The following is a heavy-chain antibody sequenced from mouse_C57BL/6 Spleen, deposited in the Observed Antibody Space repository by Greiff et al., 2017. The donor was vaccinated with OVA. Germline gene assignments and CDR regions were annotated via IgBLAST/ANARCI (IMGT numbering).Heavy chain of an antibody. CDR2: ISDGGSYT. Sequence: EVMLVESGGGLVKPGGSLKLSCAASGFTFSSYAMSWVRQTPEKRLEWVATISDGGSYTYYPDNVKGRFTISRDNAKNNLYLQMSHLKSEDTAMYYCARGGPDYKDYFDYWGQGTTLTVSS. V-gene: IGHV5-4*03. D-gene: IGHD2-12*01. J-gene: IGHJ2*01. CDR1: GFTFSSYA. CDR3: ARGGPDYKDYFDY.